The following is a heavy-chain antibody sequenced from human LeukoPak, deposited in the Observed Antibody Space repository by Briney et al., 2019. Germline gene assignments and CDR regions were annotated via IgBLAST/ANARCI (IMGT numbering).Heavy chain of an antibody. CDR1: GFTFTRYW. CDR3: ARDGDYIMPPFDY. D-gene: IGHD4-17*01. Sequence: GSLRLSCAASGFTFTRYWMSWVRQAPGRGLEWVANIKQDGSETHYVDSVKGRFTISRDNARNLVYLQMNSLRDDDTAVYYCARDGDYIMPPFDYWGQGILVTVSS. J-gene: IGHJ4*02. V-gene: IGHV3-7*01. CDR2: IKQDGSET.